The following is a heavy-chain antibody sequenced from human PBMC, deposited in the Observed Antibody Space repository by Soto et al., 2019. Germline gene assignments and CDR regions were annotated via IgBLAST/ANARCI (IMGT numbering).Heavy chain of an antibody. V-gene: IGHV2-5*02. CDR2: LNWDDDK. J-gene: IGHJ4*02. CDR1: GFSLYTTGVG. D-gene: IGHD2-2*01. Sequence: QITLKESGPTLVKPTQTLTLTCTFSGFSLYTTGVGMGRIRQPPGKALDWLALLNWDDDKRYTPSLRSRLTGTRDAPRTAVVLRMTNWDPLDTATYYCALCRSRCDEYHPIFDYWSPGTLVTVSS. CDR3: ALCRSRCDEYHPIFDY.